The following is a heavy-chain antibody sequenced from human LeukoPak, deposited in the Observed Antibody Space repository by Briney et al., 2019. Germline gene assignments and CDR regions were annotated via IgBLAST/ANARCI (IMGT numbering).Heavy chain of an antibody. V-gene: IGHV4-38-2*02. CDR2: IYHSGST. J-gene: IGHJ3*02. Sequence: SQTLSLTCTVSGGSISSGYYWGWIRQPPGKGLEWIGSIYHSGSTYYNPSLKSLVTISVDTSKNQFSLKLSSVTAADTAVYYCARVGLAPDAFDIWSQGTMVTVSS. D-gene: IGHD3-10*01. CDR1: GGSISSGYY. CDR3: ARVGLAPDAFDI.